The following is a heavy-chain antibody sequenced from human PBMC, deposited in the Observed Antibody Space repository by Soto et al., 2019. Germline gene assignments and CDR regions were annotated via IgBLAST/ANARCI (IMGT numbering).Heavy chain of an antibody. J-gene: IGHJ4*02. CDR2: MYLDDDK. V-gene: IGHV2-5*02. Sequence: QITLRQSGPTRVRPTHPLTLTCNFSVFALSSSGGGVGWIRQPPGKAPEWRVVMYLDDDKRYSPSLKSRLTITTDTSTTQVVLTKTNMEPVDKGKDYCAHRALYRGSYWDGGYFDAWGQGPPVTVSP. D-gene: IGHD1-26*01. CDR3: AHRALYRGSYWDGGYFDA. CDR1: VFALSSSGGG.